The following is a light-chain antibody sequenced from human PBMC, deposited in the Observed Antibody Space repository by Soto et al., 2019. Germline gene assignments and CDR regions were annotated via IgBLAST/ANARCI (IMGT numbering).Light chain of an antibody. Sequence: QSLLTQPPSVSGAPGQRVTISCTGSSSNIGAGYDVHWYQQLPGTAPKLLIYGNSNQPSGVPDRFSGSKSGTSASLAITGLQAEDEADYYCQSYDSSLSGYVVGNGTKVTVL. V-gene: IGLV1-40*01. CDR2: GNS. CDR1: SSNIGAGYD. CDR3: QSYDSSLSGYV. J-gene: IGLJ1*01.